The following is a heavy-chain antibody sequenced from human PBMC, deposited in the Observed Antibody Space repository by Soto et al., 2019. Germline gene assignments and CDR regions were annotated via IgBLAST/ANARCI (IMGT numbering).Heavy chain of an antibody. V-gene: IGHV3-23*01. Sequence: EVRLLDSGGGLAQPGGSLRLSCEASGFTFHTYALSWVRQAPGKGLEWVSGISASGSSTFYADSVKGRFTISRDNSKNTLFLQMNSLRAEDTAVYYCAKGRVCQLVFDSWGQGTLVTVSS. CDR2: ISASGSST. CDR3: AKGRVCQLVFDS. D-gene: IGHD1-1*01. J-gene: IGHJ4*02. CDR1: GFTFHTYA.